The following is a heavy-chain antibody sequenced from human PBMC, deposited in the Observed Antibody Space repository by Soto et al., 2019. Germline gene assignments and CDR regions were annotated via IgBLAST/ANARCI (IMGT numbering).Heavy chain of an antibody. CDR2: IYYSGSI. CDR1: GGSISSSSYY. J-gene: IGHJ5*02. V-gene: IGHV4-39*01. Sequence: SESLSLTCTVSGGSISSSSYYWGWIRQRPGKGLEWIGSIYYSGSIYYNPSLKSRVTISVDTSKTQFYLKLGYVTAAETDVYYCARHRAPIYCVWFDPWGQGTLVTVSS. D-gene: IGHD1-26*01. CDR3: ARHRAPIYCVWFDP.